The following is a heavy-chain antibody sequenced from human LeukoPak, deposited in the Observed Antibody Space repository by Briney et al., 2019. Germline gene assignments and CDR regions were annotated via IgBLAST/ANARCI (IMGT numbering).Heavy chain of an antibody. CDR2: IKQDESEK. CDR3: ARVGDFQTPFDH. Sequence: GGSLRLSCAASGFTFSSYWMTWVRQAPGKGLEWVANIKQDESEKYYVDSVKGRFTISRDNAKNSLYLHTNSLRAEDTAVYYCARVGDFQTPFDHWGQGTLVTVSS. CDR1: GFTFSSYW. J-gene: IGHJ4*02. D-gene: IGHD4-17*01. V-gene: IGHV3-7*03.